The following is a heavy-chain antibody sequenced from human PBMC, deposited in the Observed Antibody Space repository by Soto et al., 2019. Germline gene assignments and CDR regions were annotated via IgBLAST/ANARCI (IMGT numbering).Heavy chain of an antibody. D-gene: IGHD2-2*02. CDR2: INHSGST. CDR3: ARGSVGCSSTSCYKGRYYGMDV. CDR1: AGSFSGYY. J-gene: IGHJ6*02. V-gene: IGHV4-34*01. Sequence: LSLTCAFYAGSFSGYYWSWIRQPPVKGLEWIGEINHSGSTNYNPSLKSRVTISVDTSKNQFSLKLSSVTAAETAVYYCARGSVGCSSTSCYKGRYYGMDVWGQGTTVTVSS.